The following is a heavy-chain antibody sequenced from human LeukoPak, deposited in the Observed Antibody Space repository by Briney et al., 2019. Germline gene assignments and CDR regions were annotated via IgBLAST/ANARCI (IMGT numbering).Heavy chain of an antibody. Sequence: SVKVSCKASGGTFSSYAISWVRQAPGQGLEWMGGIIPIFGTANYAQKFQGRVTITADESTSTAYMELSSLRSEDTAVHYCAGANHGDYVANFDYWGQGTLVAVSS. CDR1: GGTFSSYA. J-gene: IGHJ4*02. CDR2: IIPIFGTA. D-gene: IGHD4-17*01. V-gene: IGHV1-69*13. CDR3: AGANHGDYVANFDY.